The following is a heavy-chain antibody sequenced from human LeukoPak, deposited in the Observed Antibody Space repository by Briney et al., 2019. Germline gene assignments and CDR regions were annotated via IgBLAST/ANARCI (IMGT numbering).Heavy chain of an antibody. CDR2: IYYSGST. CDR1: GGSISGYY. J-gene: IGHJ3*02. CDR3: ARQRLGYCSGGSCYAPI. D-gene: IGHD2-15*01. V-gene: IGHV4-31*03. Sequence: SETLSLTCTVSGGSISGYYWSWIRQHPGKGLEWIGYIYYSGSTYYNPSLKSRVTISVDTSKNQFSLKLSSVTAADTAVYYCARQRLGYCSGGSCYAPIWGQGTMVTVSS.